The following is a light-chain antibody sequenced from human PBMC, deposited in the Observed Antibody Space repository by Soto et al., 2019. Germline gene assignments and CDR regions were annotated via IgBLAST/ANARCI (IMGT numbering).Light chain of an antibody. V-gene: IGKV3-15*01. CDR3: QQYNNLPLT. J-gene: IGKJ4*01. CDR1: QSVSSN. Sequence: EIVMTQSPATLSVSPGERATLSCRASQSVSSNLSWYQQKPGQAPRLLIYASSTRATGLPARFSGSESGTEFPLTISSLQSEDFAFYYCQQYNNLPLTFGGGTKVEIK. CDR2: ASS.